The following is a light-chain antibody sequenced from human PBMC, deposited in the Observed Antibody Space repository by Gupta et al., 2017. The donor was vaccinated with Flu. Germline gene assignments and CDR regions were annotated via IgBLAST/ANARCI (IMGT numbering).Light chain of an antibody. CDR1: STDIGHYNY. V-gene: IGLV2-14*03. CDR2: DVS. CDR3: SAYTTVSTVV. Sequence: QSALTQPASVSGSPGQSLTSSCTGTSTDIGHYNYVSWYQHHPGKAPKLIIYDVSSRPSGLSSRFSGSKAGNTASLTISGLQTEDDADYYCSAYTTVSTVVFGTGTKVNVL. J-gene: IGLJ1*01.